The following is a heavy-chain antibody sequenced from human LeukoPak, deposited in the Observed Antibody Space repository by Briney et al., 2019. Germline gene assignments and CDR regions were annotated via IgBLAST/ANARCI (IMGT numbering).Heavy chain of an antibody. V-gene: IGHV3-7*01. CDR1: GFTFNGAW. Sequence: FTSSASGFTFNGAWLNWVRQAPGKVLEWVANLDPSGSQKRYVDSVKGRFTISKDNPGTSLYLEMNSLRAEDTAIYYCAIWTSGNFWGQGTLVTVSS. CDR2: LDPSGSQK. D-gene: IGHD1-1*01. J-gene: IGHJ4*02. CDR3: AIWTSGNF.